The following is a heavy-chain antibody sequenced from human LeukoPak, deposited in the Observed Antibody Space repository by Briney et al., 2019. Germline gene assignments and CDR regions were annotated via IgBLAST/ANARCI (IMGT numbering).Heavy chain of an antibody. J-gene: IGHJ4*02. CDR2: IIPIFGTA. Sequence: GASVTVSCKASGGTFSSYAISWVRLAPGQGLEWMGRIIPIFGTANYAQKFQGRVTITTDESTSTAYMELGSLRSEDTAVYYCARHQTDYDFWSGYSSPIDYWGQGTLVTVSS. D-gene: IGHD3-3*01. CDR3: ARHQTDYDFWSGYSSPIDY. CDR1: GGTFSSYA. V-gene: IGHV1-69*05.